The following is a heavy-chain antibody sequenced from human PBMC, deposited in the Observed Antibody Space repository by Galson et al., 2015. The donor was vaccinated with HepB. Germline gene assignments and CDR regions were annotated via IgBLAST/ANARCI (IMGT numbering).Heavy chain of an antibody. CDR2: VYPGDSEI. CDR1: GYSFATYW. CDR3: ARLGCGGGSCYRTYGMDV. V-gene: IGHV5-51*01. J-gene: IGHJ6*02. D-gene: IGHD2-15*01. Sequence: QSGAEVKKPGEPLKISCKGSGYSFATYWIGWVRQRPGKGLECVGTVYPGDSEIRYSPSFQGQVTFSVDKSISTAHLQWSSLKASDTAKYYCARLGCGGGSCYRTYGMDVWGQGTTVIVSS.